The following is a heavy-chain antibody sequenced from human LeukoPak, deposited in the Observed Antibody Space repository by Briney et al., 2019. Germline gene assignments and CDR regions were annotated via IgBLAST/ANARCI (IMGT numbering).Heavy chain of an antibody. Sequence: SETLSLTCTVSGGSISSFYWSWIRQPPGKGLEWIGYIYYIGSTNYNPSLQSRVTISVDTSKNQFSLKLSSVTAADTAVYYCARDSGYCDSSGYYYGAFDIWGQGTMVTVSS. CDR1: GGSISSFY. D-gene: IGHD3-22*01. J-gene: IGHJ3*02. CDR3: ARDSGYCDSSGYYYGAFDI. CDR2: IYYIGST. V-gene: IGHV4-59*01.